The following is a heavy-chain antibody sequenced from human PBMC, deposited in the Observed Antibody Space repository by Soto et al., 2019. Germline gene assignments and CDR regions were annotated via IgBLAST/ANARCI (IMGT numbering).Heavy chain of an antibody. CDR3: ASEYCISTSCFSGYYGMDF. CDR1: GGTFSSYA. CDR2: IIPIFGTA. D-gene: IGHD2-2*01. J-gene: IGHJ6*02. Sequence: SVKVSCKASGGTFSSYAISWVRQAPGQGLEWMGGIIPIFGTANYAQKFQGRVTITADESTSTAYMELSSLRSEDTAVYYCASEYCISTSCFSGYYGMDFWGQGTTVTVSS. V-gene: IGHV1-69*13.